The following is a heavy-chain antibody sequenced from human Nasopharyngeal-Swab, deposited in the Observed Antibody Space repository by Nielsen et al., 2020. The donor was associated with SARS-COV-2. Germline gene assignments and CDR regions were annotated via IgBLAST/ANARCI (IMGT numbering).Heavy chain of an antibody. CDR1: GYTFINYG. Sequence: SVKVSCKASGYTFINYGLSWVRQAPGQGLEWMGGIIPIFGTANYAQKFQGRVTITADKSTSTAYMELSSLRSEDTAVYYCAREEVTGNWFDPWGQGTLVTVSS. J-gene: IGHJ5*02. CDR2: IIPIFGTA. V-gene: IGHV1-69*06. CDR3: AREEVTGNWFDP. D-gene: IGHD1-20*01.